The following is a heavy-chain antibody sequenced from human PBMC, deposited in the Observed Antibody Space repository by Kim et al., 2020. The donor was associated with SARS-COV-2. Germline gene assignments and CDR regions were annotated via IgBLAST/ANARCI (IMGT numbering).Heavy chain of an antibody. CDR2: IKSKTDGGTT. V-gene: IGHV3-15*01. J-gene: IGHJ6*02. CDR1: GFTFSNAW. D-gene: IGHD6-13*01. CDR3: TTGAAAGTEPIHYYYYGMDV. Sequence: GGSLRLSCAASGFTFSNAWMSWVRQAPGKGLEWVGRIKSKTDGGTTDYAAPVKGRFTISRDDSKNTLYLQMNSLKTEDTAVYYCTTGAAAGTEPIHYYYYGMDVWGQGTTVTVSS.